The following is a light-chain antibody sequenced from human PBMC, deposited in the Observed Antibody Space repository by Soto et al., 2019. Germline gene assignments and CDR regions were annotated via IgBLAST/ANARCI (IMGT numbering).Light chain of an antibody. J-gene: IGLJ2*01. V-gene: IGLV4-69*01. CDR2: VNSDGSH. CDR1: RRHNTNA. Sequence: QSVLTQSPSASASLGASVKLTCTLSRRHNTNAIAWHQQQPKKGPRFLMKVNSDGSHFKGDGIPDRFSGSSSGAERYLTISSLQSEDEADYYCQAWATGIHIFGGGTKVTVL. CDR3: QAWATGIHI.